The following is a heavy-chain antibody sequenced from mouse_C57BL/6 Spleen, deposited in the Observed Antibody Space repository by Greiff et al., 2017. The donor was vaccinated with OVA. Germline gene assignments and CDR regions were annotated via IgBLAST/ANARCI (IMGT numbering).Heavy chain of an antibody. CDR3: ARSGDGYSWYFDV. Sequence: VKLMESGPELVKPGASVKISCKASGYAFSSSWMNWVKQRPGKGLEWIGRIYPGDGDTNYNGKFKGKATLTADKSSSTAYMQLSSLTSEDSAVYFCARSGDGYSWYFDVWGTGTTVTVSS. J-gene: IGHJ1*03. CDR1: GYAFSSSW. V-gene: IGHV1-82*01. CDR2: IYPGDGDT. D-gene: IGHD2-3*01.